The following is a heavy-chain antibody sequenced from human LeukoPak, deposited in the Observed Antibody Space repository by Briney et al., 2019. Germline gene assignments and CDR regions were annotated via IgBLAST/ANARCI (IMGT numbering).Heavy chain of an antibody. CDR2: ISSSSSTI. J-gene: IGHJ4*02. CDR1: GFTFSIYS. Sequence: GGSLRLSCAASGFTFSIYSMNWGRQAPGKGLEWVSYISSSSSTIYYADSVKGRFTISRDKVKKSLYLQMNSLRAEDTAVHYCAVKIYFDDWGQGTQVTVSS. CDR3: AVKIYFDD. V-gene: IGHV3-48*01.